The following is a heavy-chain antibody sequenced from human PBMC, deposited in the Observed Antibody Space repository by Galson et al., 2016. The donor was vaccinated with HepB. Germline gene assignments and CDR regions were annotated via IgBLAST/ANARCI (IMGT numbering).Heavy chain of an antibody. V-gene: IGHV3-30*03. CDR2: ISYDGNNE. Sequence: SLRLSCAGSGFTFSRSGLNWVRQAPGKGLEWVAAISYDGNNEFYVDSVKGRFTISRDNSKSTLYLQMNSLRHEDTGVYFCAREMLSCSGGSCSAGHLSNWVDPWGQGTLVTVSS. D-gene: IGHD2-15*01. CDR3: AREMLSCSGGSCSAGHLSNWVDP. CDR1: GFTFSRSG. J-gene: IGHJ5*02.